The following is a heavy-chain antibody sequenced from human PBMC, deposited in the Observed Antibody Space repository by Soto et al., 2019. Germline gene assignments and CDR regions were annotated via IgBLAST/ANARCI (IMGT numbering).Heavy chain of an antibody. Sequence: QVQLVQSGGEVKRPGASVKVSCKASGYPFTSYGITWVRQAPGQGLEWMGWINPYNGNTKYAQKFQGRVTMTTDTSTTTAYMELRSLSHDDKAVYYCARNLASVHDYWGHGSLVTVSS. CDR3: ARNLASVHDY. CDR2: INPYNGNT. J-gene: IGHJ4*01. D-gene: IGHD1-1*01. V-gene: IGHV1-18*04. CDR1: GYPFTSYG.